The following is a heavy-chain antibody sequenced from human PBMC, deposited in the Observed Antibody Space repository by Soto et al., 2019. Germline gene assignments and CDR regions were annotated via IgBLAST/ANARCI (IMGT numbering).Heavy chain of an antibody. CDR1: GIVFSDY. CDR2: ISGSGRTI. Sequence: GGSLRLSCAASGIVFSDYMSWVRQAPGKGLEWLSYISGSGRTIYSADSVKGRFTISRDNATNSLYLQMNNVRTEDTAAYYCAKDHYGSAIYGMDVWGQGTTVTVSS. J-gene: IGHJ6*02. V-gene: IGHV3-11*01. CDR3: AKDHYGSAIYGMDV. D-gene: IGHD3-10*01.